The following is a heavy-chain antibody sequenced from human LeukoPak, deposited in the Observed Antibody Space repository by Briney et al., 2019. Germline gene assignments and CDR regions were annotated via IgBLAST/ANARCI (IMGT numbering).Heavy chain of an antibody. CDR1: GFTFDGYA. Sequence: GGSLRLSCAASGFTFDGYARHWVRQAPGKGLEWVSGISSSSIYIGYADSVRGRFTISRDNAKNSLSLQMNSLTAEDTAVYYCAKEPNIAAAGYFDYWGQGTLVTVSS. D-gene: IGHD6-13*01. CDR3: AKEPNIAAAGYFDY. V-gene: IGHV3-9*01. CDR2: ISSSSIYI. J-gene: IGHJ4*02.